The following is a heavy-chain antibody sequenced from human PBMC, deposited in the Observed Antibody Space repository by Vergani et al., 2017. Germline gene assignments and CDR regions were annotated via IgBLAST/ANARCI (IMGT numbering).Heavy chain of an antibody. J-gene: IGHJ6*03. D-gene: IGHD4-11*01. Sequence: QVQLQQWGGGLLKPSETLSLTCVVNGGSLTSYHWTWIRQSPGEGLEWVGDIDHTGRPDYNPPLKSRLTMSVDKSRNQFSLTLNSVTATDTAIYFCARVNTETNGHLYYYYYMDVWGQGTAVTVS. CDR2: IDHTGRP. V-gene: IGHV4-34*01. CDR1: GGSLTSYH. CDR3: ARVNTETNGHLYYYYYMDV.